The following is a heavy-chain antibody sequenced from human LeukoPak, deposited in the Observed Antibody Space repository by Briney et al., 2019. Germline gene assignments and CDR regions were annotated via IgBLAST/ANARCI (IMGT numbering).Heavy chain of an antibody. CDR1: GGTFTIYT. CDR3: ARTYPENTGVDY. D-gene: IGHD7-27*01. Sequence: ASVNLSCNASGGTFTIYTISWVRQPPGPGLERMGRIIPILGIANYAQTFQGRVTITADKSTSTAYMDLSSLRSEDTAVYYCARTYPENTGVDYWGQGTLVTVSS. CDR2: IIPILGIA. J-gene: IGHJ4*02. V-gene: IGHV1-69*02.